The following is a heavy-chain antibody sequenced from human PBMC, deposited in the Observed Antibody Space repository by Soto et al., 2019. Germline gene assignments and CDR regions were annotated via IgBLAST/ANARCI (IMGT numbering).Heavy chain of an antibody. Sequence: QVQLQESGPGLLTPSGTLSLTCAVSSGSISSSNWWSWVRQPPGKGLEWIGEIYHSGSTNYNPSLMSRVTISVDKSKNQFSLKLSSVTAADTAVYYCARPKQRTNSLYYMGVWGKGTTVTVSS. CDR2: IYHSGST. D-gene: IGHD1-7*01. V-gene: IGHV4-4*02. J-gene: IGHJ6*03. CDR1: SGSISSSNW. CDR3: ARPKQRTNSLYYMGV.